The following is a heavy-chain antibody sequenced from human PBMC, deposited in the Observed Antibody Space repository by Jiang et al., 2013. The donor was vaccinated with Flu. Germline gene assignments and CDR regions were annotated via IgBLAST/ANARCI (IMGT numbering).Heavy chain of an antibody. J-gene: IGHJ4*02. CDR1: GGSFSGYY. CDR3: ASPVGPDPTYYY. V-gene: IGHV4-34*01. CDR2: INHSGST. D-gene: IGHD4-23*01. Sequence: WKPSETLSLTCAVYGGSFSGYYWSWIRQPPGKGLEWIGEINHSGSTNYNPSLKSRVTISVDTSKNQFSLKLSSVTAADTAVYYCASPVGPDPTYYYWGQGTLVTVSS.